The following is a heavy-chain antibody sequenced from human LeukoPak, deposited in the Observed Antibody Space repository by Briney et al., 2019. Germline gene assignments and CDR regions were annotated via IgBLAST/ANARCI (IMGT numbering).Heavy chain of an antibody. D-gene: IGHD2-2*01. CDR2: VSYDGSTK. CDR3: ARSPVPAAKGHWFDP. Sequence: GGSLRLSCAASGFTFSSYGMHWVRQAPGKGLEWVAVVSYDGSTKYYADSVKRRFTIYRDNAKNSLYLQMNSLRDEDTAVYYCARSPVPAAKGHWFDPGGQGTLVTVSS. V-gene: IGHV3-30*03. CDR1: GFTFSSYG. J-gene: IGHJ5*02.